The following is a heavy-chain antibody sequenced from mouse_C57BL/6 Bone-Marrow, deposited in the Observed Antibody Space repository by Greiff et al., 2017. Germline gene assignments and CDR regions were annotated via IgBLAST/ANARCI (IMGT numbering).Heavy chain of an antibody. D-gene: IGHD3-1*01. CDR1: GFTFSSYT. CDR3: ARHRGYRFDY. CDR2: ISGGGGNT. V-gene: IGHV5-9*04. J-gene: IGHJ2*01. Sequence: EVKLMESGGGLVKPGGSLKLSCAASGFTFSSYTMSWVRQTPEKRLAWVATISGGGGNTYYPDSVKGRFTISRDNAKKPLYLQMSSLRSEDTAVYYCARHRGYRFDYWGQGTTLTVSS.